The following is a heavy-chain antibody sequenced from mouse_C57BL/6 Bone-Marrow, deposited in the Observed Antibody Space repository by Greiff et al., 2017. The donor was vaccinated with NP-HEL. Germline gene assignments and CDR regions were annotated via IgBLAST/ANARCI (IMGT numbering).Heavy chain of an antibody. CDR2: IYPGNSDT. D-gene: IGHD1-1*01. J-gene: IGHJ3*01. V-gene: IGHV1-5*01. Sequence: VQLQQSGTVLARPGASVKMSCKTSGYTFTSYWMHWVKQRPGQGLEWIGAIYPGNSDTSYNQKLKGKAKLTAVTSASTAYMELSSLTNEDSAVYYCTLLLRSPAWFAYWGQGTLVTVSA. CDR1: GYTFTSYW. CDR3: TLLLRSPAWFAY.